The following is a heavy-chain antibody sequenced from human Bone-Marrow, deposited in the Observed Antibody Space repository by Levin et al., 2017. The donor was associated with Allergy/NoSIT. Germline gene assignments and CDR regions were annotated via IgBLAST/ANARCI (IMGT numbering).Heavy chain of an antibody. CDR1: GFTFKGYW. CDR2: INEGGYET. CDR3: AKMAAAPSGYFDL. D-gene: IGHD6-13*01. V-gene: IGHV3-7*01. J-gene: IGHJ4*01. Sequence: GESLKISCEGSGFTFKGYWMSWVRQAPGKGLEWLANINEGGYETYYVDSMKGRFTISRDNAKNSLYLQMNSLRGEDTALYYCAKMAAAPSGYFDLWGHGILVTVSS.